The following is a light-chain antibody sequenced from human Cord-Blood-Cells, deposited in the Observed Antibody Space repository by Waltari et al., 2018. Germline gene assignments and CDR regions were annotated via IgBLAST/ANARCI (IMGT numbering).Light chain of an antibody. CDR3: SSYTISSPYV. CDR1: SSDAGGYNS. J-gene: IGLJ1*01. CDR2: DVS. V-gene: IGLV2-14*01. Sequence: QSALTQPASVSGSPGQSITISCTGTSSDAGGYNSVSWYQQHPGKAPKLMIYDVSKRPSGVSNRFSGSKSGNTASLTISGLQAEEEADYYCSSYTISSPYVFGTGTKVTVL.